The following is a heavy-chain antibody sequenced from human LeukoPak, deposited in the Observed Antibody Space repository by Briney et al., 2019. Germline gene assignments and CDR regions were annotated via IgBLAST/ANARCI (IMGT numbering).Heavy chain of an antibody. Sequence: PSETLSLTCTISGYSISSGNYWGWIRQPPGKGLEWSGSIYHSGSTYYNPSLKSRVTISVDTSKNQSSLKLTSVTAADTAIYYCARLPSQWEVPLYNWFDPWGQGALVTVSS. D-gene: IGHD1-26*01. CDR1: GYSISSGNY. J-gene: IGHJ5*02. CDR3: ARLPSQWEVPLYNWFDP. CDR2: IYHSGST. V-gene: IGHV4-38-2*02.